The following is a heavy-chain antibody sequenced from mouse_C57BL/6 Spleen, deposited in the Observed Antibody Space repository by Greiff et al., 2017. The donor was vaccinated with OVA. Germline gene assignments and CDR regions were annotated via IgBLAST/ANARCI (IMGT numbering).Heavy chain of an antibody. CDR3: ARAAHAYYFDY. D-gene: IGHD1-2*01. Sequence: QVQLQQSGAELVKPGASVKISCKASGYAFSSYWMNWVKQRPGKGLEWIGQIYPGDGDTNYNGKFKGKATLTADKSSSTAYMQLSSLTSEDSAVYFCARAAHAYYFDYWGQGTTLTVSS. V-gene: IGHV1-80*01. CDR2: IYPGDGDT. J-gene: IGHJ2*01. CDR1: GYAFSSYW.